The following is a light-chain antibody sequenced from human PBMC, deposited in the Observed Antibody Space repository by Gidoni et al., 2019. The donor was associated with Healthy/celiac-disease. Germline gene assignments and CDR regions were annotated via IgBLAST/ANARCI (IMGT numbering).Light chain of an antibody. CDR2: GAS. V-gene: IGKV3-20*01. CDR3: QQYGSSRTWT. J-gene: IGKJ1*01. Sequence: EIVLTQSPCTLSLSPGERATLSCRASQSVSSSYLAWYQQKPGQAPRLLIYGASSRATGIPDRFSGSGSGTDFTRTISRLEPEDFAVYYCQQYGSSRTWTFGQGTKVEIK. CDR1: QSVSSSY.